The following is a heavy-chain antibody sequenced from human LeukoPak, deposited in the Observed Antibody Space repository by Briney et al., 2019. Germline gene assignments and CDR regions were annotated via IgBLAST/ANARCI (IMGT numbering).Heavy chain of an antibody. Sequence: GGSLRLSCAASGFNSSSYAMHWVRQAPGKGLEWVAIIFYDGSTKYYADSVKGRFTISRDNSKNTLFLQMNSLSTEDTAMYYCARDPKRLAVAWYFDLWGRGALVTVSS. D-gene: IGHD6-19*01. J-gene: IGHJ2*01. CDR1: GFNSSSYA. CDR3: ARDPKRLAVAWYFDL. V-gene: IGHV3-30*14. CDR2: IFYDGSTK.